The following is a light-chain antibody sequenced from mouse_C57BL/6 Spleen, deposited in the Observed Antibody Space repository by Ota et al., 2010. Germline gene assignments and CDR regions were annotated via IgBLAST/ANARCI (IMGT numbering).Light chain of an antibody. V-gene: IGKV4-57-1*01. CDR3: QQYSGYPLT. J-gene: IGKJ4*01. CDR2: STS. CDR1: KCKFQL. Sequence: TQSPAIMSASPREKXHDLQGQLKCKFQLLALVPAEVSXPQLWIYSTSNLASGVPARFSGSGSGTSYSLTISSVEAEDAATYYCQQYSGYPLTFGSGTKLEIK.